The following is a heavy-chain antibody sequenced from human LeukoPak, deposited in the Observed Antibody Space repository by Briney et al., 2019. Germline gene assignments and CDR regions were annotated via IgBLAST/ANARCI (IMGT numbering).Heavy chain of an antibody. CDR1: GGSISSYY. CDR2: IYYSGST. J-gene: IGHJ4*02. V-gene: IGHV4-59*12. Sequence: SETLSLTCTVSGGSISSYYWSWIRQPPGKGLEWIGYIYYSGSTNYNPSLKSRVTISVDTSKNQFSLKLSSVTAADTAVYYCARKIRKWIQLWFHFDYWGQGTLVTVSS. CDR3: ARKIRKWIQLWFHFDY. D-gene: IGHD5-18*01.